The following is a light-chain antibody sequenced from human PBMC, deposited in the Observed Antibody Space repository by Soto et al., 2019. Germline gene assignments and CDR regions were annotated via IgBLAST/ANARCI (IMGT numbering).Light chain of an antibody. V-gene: IGLV2-23*01. CDR1: SSDVGNYKF. CDR2: EGD. Sequence: QSVLTQPASVSGSPGQSITISCTGISSDVGNYKFVSWYQHHPGKAPKLVIYEGDKRPSGVSDRFSASKSGITASLTISGLQADDEADYYCCSYAHSDTHDYVLGTGTKVTVL. CDR3: CSYAHSDTHDYV. J-gene: IGLJ1*01.